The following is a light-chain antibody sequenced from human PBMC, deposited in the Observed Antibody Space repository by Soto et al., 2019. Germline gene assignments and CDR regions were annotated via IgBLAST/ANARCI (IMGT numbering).Light chain of an antibody. Sequence: QSVLTQPPSASATPGQRVTISCSGSSSNIGSNTVNWYQQLPGTAPHLLIYCNIQRPSAGPARLSGATSSTTASLATSGLQSDEEADYYCAAWDDGRNGRVFGGGTKVTVL. J-gene: IGLJ2*01. CDR1: SSNIGSNT. V-gene: IGLV1-44*01. CDR2: CNI. CDR3: AAWDDGRNGRV.